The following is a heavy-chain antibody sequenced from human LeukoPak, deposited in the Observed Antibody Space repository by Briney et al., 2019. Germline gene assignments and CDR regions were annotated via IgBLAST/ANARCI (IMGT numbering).Heavy chain of an antibody. D-gene: IGHD2-2*02. CDR3: ASIVVVPAAIGDYYYYYMDV. Sequence: SETLSLTCTVSGGSISSGGYYWSWIRQHPGKGLEWIGYIYYSGSTYYNPSLKSRVTISVDTSKNQFSLKLSSVTAADTAVYYCASIVVVPAAIGDYYYYYMDVWGKGTTVTVSS. V-gene: IGHV4-31*03. CDR1: GGSISSGGYY. CDR2: IYYSGST. J-gene: IGHJ6*03.